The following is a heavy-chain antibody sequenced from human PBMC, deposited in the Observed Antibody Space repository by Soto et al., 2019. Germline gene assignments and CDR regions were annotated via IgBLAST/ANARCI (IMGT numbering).Heavy chain of an antibody. V-gene: IGHV3-74*01. D-gene: IGHD4-4*01. CDR1: GFTFSSYW. CDR2: VSSEGSST. CDR3: ARGQPNYSAFDS. Sequence: EVQLVESGGGLVQPGESLRLSCAASGFTFSSYWMHWIRQAPGKGLVWVSRVSSEGSSTVYANSVKGRLTISRDNAKNTLYLQMNSLRDEDTAMYYCARGQPNYSAFDSWGQGTRVTVSS. J-gene: IGHJ4*02.